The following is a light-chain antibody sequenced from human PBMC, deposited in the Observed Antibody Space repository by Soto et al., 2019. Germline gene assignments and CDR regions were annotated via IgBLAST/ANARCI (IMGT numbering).Light chain of an antibody. Sequence: DIQMTQSPSTLSASVGDRVTITCRASQSISSWLAWYQQKPGKAPKLLIYKASSFESGVPSRFSGSGSWTEFTLTISSLQPDDFATYYGQQYNSYSPLTFGGGTKVEIK. V-gene: IGKV1-5*03. CDR1: QSISSW. CDR2: KAS. J-gene: IGKJ4*01. CDR3: QQYNSYSPLT.